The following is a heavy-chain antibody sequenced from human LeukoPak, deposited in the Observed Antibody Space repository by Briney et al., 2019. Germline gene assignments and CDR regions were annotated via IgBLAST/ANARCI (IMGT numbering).Heavy chain of an antibody. CDR2: INGDGSSA. D-gene: IGHD6-6*01. Sequence: GGSLRLSCVGSGFIFSQFWMQWVRQVPGKGLVWVSRINGDGSSADYADSVKGRFTISRDNAKNTLYLQMNSLRAEDTAVYYCARDGLPAARDIWGQGTMVTVSS. CDR3: ARDGLPAARDI. CDR1: GFIFSQFW. V-gene: IGHV3-74*01. J-gene: IGHJ3*02.